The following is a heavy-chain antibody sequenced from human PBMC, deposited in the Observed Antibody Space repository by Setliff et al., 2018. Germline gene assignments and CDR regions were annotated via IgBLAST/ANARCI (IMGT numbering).Heavy chain of an antibody. J-gene: IGHJ6*03. CDR3: TREASVDFWSGYPYYYYMDV. CDR1: GFTFGDYA. CDR2: IRGKPSSGTT. Sequence: PGGSLRLSCTTSGFTFGDYAITWVRQAPGKGLEWVGFIRGKPSSGTTEYAASVKGRFTISRDDSKSIAYLQMSSLKTEDTAVYYCTREASVDFWSGYPYYYYMDVWGKGTTVTVSS. V-gene: IGHV3-49*04. D-gene: IGHD3-3*01.